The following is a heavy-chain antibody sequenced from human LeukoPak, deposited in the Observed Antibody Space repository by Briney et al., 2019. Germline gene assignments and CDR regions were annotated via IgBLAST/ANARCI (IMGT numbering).Heavy chain of an antibody. D-gene: IGHD3-22*01. V-gene: IGHV4-39*01. J-gene: IGHJ5*02. CDR1: GGSISSSSYY. Sequence: SETLSLTRTVSGGSISSSSYYWGWIRQPPGKGLEGIGSIYYSGSTYYNPSLKSRVTISVDTSKNQFSLKLSSVTAADTAVYYCASVTYYYDSSGYPSWFDPWGQGTLVTVSS. CDR3: ASVTYYYDSSGYPSWFDP. CDR2: IYYSGST.